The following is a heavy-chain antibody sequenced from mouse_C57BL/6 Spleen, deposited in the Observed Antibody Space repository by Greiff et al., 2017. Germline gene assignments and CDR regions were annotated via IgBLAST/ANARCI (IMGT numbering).Heavy chain of an antibody. D-gene: IGHD2-13*01. CDR1: GYSFTGYY. Sequence: VQLQQSGPELVKPGASVKISCKASGYSFTGYYMNWVKQSPEKSLEWIGEINPSTGGTTYNQKFKAKATLTVDKSSSTAYMQRKSLTSEDSAVYYCARHGVNWYFDVWGTGTTVTVSS. CDR2: INPSTGGT. V-gene: IGHV1-42*01. CDR3: ARHGVNWYFDV. J-gene: IGHJ1*03.